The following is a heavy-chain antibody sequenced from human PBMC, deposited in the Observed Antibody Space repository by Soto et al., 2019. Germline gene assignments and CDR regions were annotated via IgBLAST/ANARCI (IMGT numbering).Heavy chain of an antibody. CDR2: ISGSGGST. D-gene: IGHD3-3*01. V-gene: IGHV3-23*01. Sequence: GGSLSLSCAASGFTFSSYAMSWVRQAPGKGLEWVSAISGSGGSTYYADSVKGRFTISRDNSKNTLYLQMNSLRAEDTAVYYCAKDLLRDGSGDTWWFDPWGQGTLVTVSS. CDR1: GFTFSSYA. CDR3: AKDLLRDGSGDTWWFDP. J-gene: IGHJ5*02.